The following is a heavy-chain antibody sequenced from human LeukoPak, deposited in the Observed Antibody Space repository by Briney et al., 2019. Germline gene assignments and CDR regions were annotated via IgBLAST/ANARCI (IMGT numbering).Heavy chain of an antibody. D-gene: IGHD4-17*01. CDR3: AADYGDYVSPSD. Sequence: PGTSLRLSCAASGFNFRDCAMHWVRQPPGKGLEGVAVSSYDGTNKYYADSVNGRFTISRDNSKNTHFLQMNNLRLEDTAVYYCAADYGDYVSPSDWGQGSLVIVSS. CDR1: GFNFRDCA. CDR2: SSYDGTNK. J-gene: IGHJ4*02. V-gene: IGHV3-30*04.